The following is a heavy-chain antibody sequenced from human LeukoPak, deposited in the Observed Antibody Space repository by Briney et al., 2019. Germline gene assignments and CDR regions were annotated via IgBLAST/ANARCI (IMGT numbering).Heavy chain of an antibody. V-gene: IGHV1-24*01. D-gene: IGHD3-3*01. CDR1: GYTFTTSG. CDR3: TANLISIFGVGY. CDR2: FDPEKDEI. Sequence: ASVKVSCKASGYTFTTSGINWVRQAPGQGLEWMGGFDPEKDEIIYAQKFQGRVTMTEDTSTDTAYLELSSLRSEDTAIYYCTANLISIFGVGYWGQGTLVTVSS. J-gene: IGHJ4*02.